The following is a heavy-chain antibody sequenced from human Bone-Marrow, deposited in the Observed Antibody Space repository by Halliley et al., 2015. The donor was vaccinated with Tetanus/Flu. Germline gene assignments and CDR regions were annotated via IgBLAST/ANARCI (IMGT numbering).Heavy chain of an antibody. V-gene: IGHV1-18*01. J-gene: IGHJ4*02. CDR2: ISADEGLT. CDR3: ARDLGLPVSGTTGFDS. Sequence: WISADEGLTNYAQKFQGGVTVTTDTSTGSAYMELTSLSSDDTAVYYCARDLGLPVSGTTGFDSWGQGTLVIVSS. D-gene: IGHD1-1*01.